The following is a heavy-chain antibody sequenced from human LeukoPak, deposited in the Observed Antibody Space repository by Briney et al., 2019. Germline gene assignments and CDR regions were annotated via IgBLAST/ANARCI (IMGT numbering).Heavy chain of an antibody. CDR2: IYTSGST. V-gene: IGHV4-61*02. CDR3: ARDPNYDYVWGSYRNYWYFDL. D-gene: IGHD3-16*02. J-gene: IGHJ2*01. Sequence: PSQTLSLTCTVSGGSISSGSYYWSWIRQPAGKGLEWIGRIYTSGSTNDRPSLKSRVTISVDTSKNQCSLKLSSVTAADTAVYYCARDPNYDYVWGSYRNYWYFDLWGRGTLVTVSS. CDR1: GGSISSGSYY.